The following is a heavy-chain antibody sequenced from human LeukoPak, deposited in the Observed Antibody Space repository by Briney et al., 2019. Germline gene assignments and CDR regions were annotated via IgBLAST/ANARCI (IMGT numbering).Heavy chain of an antibody. J-gene: IGHJ4*02. D-gene: IGHD6-13*01. Sequence: GESLKISCKGSGYSFTSYWIDWVRQMPGKGLEWMGSIYPGNSDTRYSPSFQGQVTVSADKSISTAYLQWSRLKASDTSMYYCARRHYYSSSWYPFAYWGQGTLVTVSS. CDR3: ARRHYYSSSWYPFAY. CDR2: IYPGNSDT. CDR1: GYSFTSYW. V-gene: IGHV5-51*01.